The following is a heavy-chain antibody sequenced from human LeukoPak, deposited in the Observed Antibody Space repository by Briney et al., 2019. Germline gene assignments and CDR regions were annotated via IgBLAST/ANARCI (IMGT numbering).Heavy chain of an antibody. CDR3: ASGYTSTWYLVLAY. CDR1: GGSFSGYY. CDR2: INHSGST. J-gene: IGHJ4*02. D-gene: IGHD6-13*01. Sequence: SETLSLTCAVYGGSFSGYYWSWIRQSPGKGLEWIGEINHSGSTNYNPSLKSRVTISVDTSKNQLSLKVNSVTAADTAVYYCASGYTSTWYLVLAYWGQGTLVTVSS. V-gene: IGHV4-34*01.